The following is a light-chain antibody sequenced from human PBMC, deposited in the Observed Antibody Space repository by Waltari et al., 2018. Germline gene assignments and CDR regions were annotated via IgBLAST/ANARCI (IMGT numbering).Light chain of an antibody. V-gene: IGKV4-1*01. CDR2: LAS. J-gene: IGKJ1*01. CDR3: QQYYSTPLRT. Sequence: DIVMTQSPDSLAVSLGERATINCKSSQSVLYSSNNKNYLAWYQQKPGQPPKLLIYLASTRESGVPDRFSGSGSGTDFTLTISSLQAEDVAVYYCQQYYSTPLRTFGQGTKVEIK. CDR1: QSVLYSSNNKNY.